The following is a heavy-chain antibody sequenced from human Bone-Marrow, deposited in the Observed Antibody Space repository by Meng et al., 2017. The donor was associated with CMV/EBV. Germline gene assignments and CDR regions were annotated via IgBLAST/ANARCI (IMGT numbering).Heavy chain of an antibody. CDR1: GGSISSSSYY. CDR2: IYYSGST. J-gene: IGHJ6*02. Sequence: SETLSLTCTVSGGSISSSSYYWGWIRQPPGKGLEWIGSIYYSGSTYYNPSLKSRVTISVDTSKNQFSLKLSSVTAADTAVYYCAREKVNYGMDVWGQGTTVTGSS. D-gene: IGHD4-11*01. V-gene: IGHV4-39*07. CDR3: AREKVNYGMDV.